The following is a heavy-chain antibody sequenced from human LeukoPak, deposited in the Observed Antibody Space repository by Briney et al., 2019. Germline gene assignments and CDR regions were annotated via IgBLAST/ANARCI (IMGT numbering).Heavy chain of an antibody. CDR2: ISWNSGSI. Sequence: GGSLRLSCAASGFTFDDYAMHWVRQAPGKGLEWVSGISWNSGSIGYADSVKGRFTISRDNAKNSLYLQMNSLRPDDMALYCCAKDGHSGDYYFYYMDVWGKGITVTVSS. D-gene: IGHD1-1*01. J-gene: IGHJ6*03. V-gene: IGHV3-9*03. CDR1: GFTFDDYA. CDR3: AKDGHSGDYYFYYMDV.